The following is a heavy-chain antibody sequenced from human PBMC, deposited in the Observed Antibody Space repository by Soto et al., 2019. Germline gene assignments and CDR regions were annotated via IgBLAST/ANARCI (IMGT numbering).Heavy chain of an antibody. CDR1: GFTFSNNN. CDR3: ARESGEWELTYDAFDL. Sequence: EVQVVESGGGLVQPGGSLRLSCAASGFTFSNNNMNWVRQAPGKGLEWVSYITGNSDTIYYADSVKGRFTISRDNAKNSLYLQTHSLRDEDTAVYYCARESGEWELTYDAFDLWGQGTLVTVSS. V-gene: IGHV3-48*02. CDR2: ITGNSDTI. J-gene: IGHJ3*01. D-gene: IGHD1-26*01.